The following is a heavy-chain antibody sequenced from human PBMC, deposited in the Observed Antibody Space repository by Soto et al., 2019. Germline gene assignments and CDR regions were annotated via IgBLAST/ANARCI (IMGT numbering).Heavy chain of an antibody. Sequence: QVQLVQSGAEVRKPGASVNISCRASGLTFSDLLINWGRQVPGQSPEWMGWINPDNGNTKYSQTSQGTVTISRHSSASIVYVEVSDLTAEDTAVFYCARDILSVGPRANDAFDVWGQGTMVTVSS. V-gene: IGHV1-3*01. CDR1: GLTFSDLL. CDR2: INPDNGNT. J-gene: IGHJ3*01. D-gene: IGHD2-8*02. CDR3: ARDILSVGPRANDAFDV.